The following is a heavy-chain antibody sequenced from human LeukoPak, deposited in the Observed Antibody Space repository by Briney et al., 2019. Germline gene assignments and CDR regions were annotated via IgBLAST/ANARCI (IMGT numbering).Heavy chain of an antibody. V-gene: IGHV3-33*01. D-gene: IGHD6-13*01. Sequence: GGSLRLSCAASGFTFSSYGMHWVRQAPGKGLAWVAVIWYDGSNKYYADSVKGRFTISRDNSKDTLYLQMNSLRAEDTAVYYCARDQYSSSWYGAYYYYYYYMDVWGKGTTVTVSS. CDR1: GFTFSSYG. CDR3: ARDQYSSSWYGAYYYYYYYMDV. CDR2: IWYDGSNK. J-gene: IGHJ6*03.